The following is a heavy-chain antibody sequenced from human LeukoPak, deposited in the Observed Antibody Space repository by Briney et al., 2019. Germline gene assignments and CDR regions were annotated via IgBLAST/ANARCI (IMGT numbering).Heavy chain of an antibody. V-gene: IGHV1-18*01. CDR2: ISAYNGNT. CDR1: GYTFTSYS. J-gene: IGHJ4*02. D-gene: IGHD3-3*01. Sequence: GASVKVSCKASGYTFTSYSISWVRQAPGQGLEWMGWISAYNGNTNYAQKLQGRVTMTTDTSTSTAYMELRSLRSDDTAVYYCARGSSNYDFWSGYLWYFDYWGQGTLVTVSS. CDR3: ARGSSNYDFWSGYLWYFDY.